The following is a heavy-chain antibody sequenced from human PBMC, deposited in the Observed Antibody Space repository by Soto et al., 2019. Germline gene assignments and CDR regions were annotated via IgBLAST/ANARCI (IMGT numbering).Heavy chain of an antibody. V-gene: IGHV3-23*01. CDR1: GFTFSSYA. CDR3: AKDAIAAAGTPNDSSDI. D-gene: IGHD6-13*01. J-gene: IGHJ3*02. CDR2: ISGSGFRT. Sequence: EVQVLESGGGLVQPGGSLRLSCAASGFTFSSYAMSWVRQAPGKGLEWVSGISGSGFRTYYADSVKGRFTISRDNSKDTLDLQMNSLRVEDTAVYYCAKDAIAAAGTPNDSSDIWGQGTMVTVSS.